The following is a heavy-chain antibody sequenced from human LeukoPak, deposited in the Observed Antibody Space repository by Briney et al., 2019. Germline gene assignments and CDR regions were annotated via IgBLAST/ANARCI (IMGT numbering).Heavy chain of an antibody. CDR2: ISWNSGSI. D-gene: IGHD3-3*01. V-gene: IGHV3-9*01. CDR3: ARGMDFWSGYADY. Sequence: GGSLRLSCAASGFTFSSYAMHWVRQAPGKGLEWVSGISWNSGSIGYADSVKGRFTISRDNAKNSLYLQMNSLRAEDTALYYCARGMDFWSGYADYWGQGTLVTVSS. J-gene: IGHJ4*02. CDR1: GFTFSSYA.